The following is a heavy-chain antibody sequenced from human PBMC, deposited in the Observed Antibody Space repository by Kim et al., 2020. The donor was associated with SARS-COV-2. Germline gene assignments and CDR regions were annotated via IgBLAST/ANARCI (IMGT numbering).Heavy chain of an antibody. CDR2: IYTSGST. CDR1: GGSISSYY. D-gene: IGHD2-21*01. CDR3: ARVKVGIRDNWFDP. J-gene: IGHJ5*02. V-gene: IGHV4-4*07. Sequence: SETLSLTCTVSGGSISSYYWSWIRQPAGKGLEWIGRIYTSGSTNYNPSLKSRVTMSVDTSKNQFSLKLSSVTAADTAVYYCARVKVGIRDNWFDPWGQGTLVTVSS.